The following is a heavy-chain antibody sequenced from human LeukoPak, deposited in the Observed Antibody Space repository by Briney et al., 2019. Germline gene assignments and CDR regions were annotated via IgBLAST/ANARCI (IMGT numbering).Heavy chain of an antibody. CDR3: ASGDIVVVPAAMNYYYGMDV. J-gene: IGHJ6*02. CDR2: ISAYNGNT. Sequence: GASVKVSCKASGYTFTSYGISWVRQAPGQGPEWMGWISAYNGNTNYAQKLQGRVTMTTDTSTSTAYMELRSLRSDDTAVYYCASGDIVVVPAAMNYYYGMDVWGQGTTVTVSS. CDR1: GYTFTSYG. V-gene: IGHV1-18*01. D-gene: IGHD2-2*01.